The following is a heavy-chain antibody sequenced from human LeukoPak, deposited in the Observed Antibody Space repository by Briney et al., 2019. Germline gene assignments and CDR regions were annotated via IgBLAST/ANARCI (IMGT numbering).Heavy chain of an antibody. D-gene: IGHD3-10*01. V-gene: IGHV1-2*02. CDR1: GFTFTAYH. CDR2: INPNSGGT. Sequence: ASVKVSCKASGFTFTAYHMHWVRQAPGQGLEWMGWINPNSGGTNYAQKFQGRVTMTRDTSISTAYMELSGLRSDDTAVYYCARGPSGSRRNWFDPWGQGTLVTVSS. CDR3: ARGPSGSRRNWFDP. J-gene: IGHJ5*02.